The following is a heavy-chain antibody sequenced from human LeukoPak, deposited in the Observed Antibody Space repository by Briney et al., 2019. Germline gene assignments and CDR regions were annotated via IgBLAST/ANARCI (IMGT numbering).Heavy chain of an antibody. V-gene: IGHV3-11*01. CDR3: ARVYYGSGAYYKY. J-gene: IGHJ4*02. Sequence: KPGGSLRLSCAASGFTFSDYYMSWIRQAPGKGLEWVSYISSSGGIVYYADSVRGRFTISRDNAENSLFLQMSSLRAEDTAVYYCARVYYGSGAYYKYWGQGNLVTVSS. D-gene: IGHD3-10*01. CDR2: ISSSGGIV. CDR1: GFTFSDYY.